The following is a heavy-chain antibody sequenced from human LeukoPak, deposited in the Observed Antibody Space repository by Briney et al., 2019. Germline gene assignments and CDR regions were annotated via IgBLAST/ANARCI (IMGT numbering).Heavy chain of an antibody. D-gene: IGHD1-26*01. Sequence: GGSLRLSCAASGFTFSNYWMHWVRQAPGKGLVWVSRIDGDGSSLAYADSVKGRFTVSRDNAKNTLYLQMASLRAEDTAVYYCSRASYSAPTPGYWGQGTLVTVSS. J-gene: IGHJ4*02. CDR2: IDGDGSSL. CDR1: GFTFSNYW. CDR3: SRASYSAPTPGY. V-gene: IGHV3-74*01.